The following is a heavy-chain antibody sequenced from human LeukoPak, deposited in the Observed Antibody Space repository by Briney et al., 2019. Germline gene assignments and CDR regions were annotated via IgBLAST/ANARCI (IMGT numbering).Heavy chain of an antibody. CDR1: GFTFSSYG. J-gene: IGHJ4*02. V-gene: IGHV3-30*18. CDR3: AKTTPLFTFGGVQAYFDY. D-gene: IGHD3-16*01. Sequence: PGGSLRLSCAASGFTFSSYGMHWVRQAPGKGLEWVAVISYDGSNKYYADSVKGRFTISRDNSKNTLYLQMNGLRAEDTAVYYCAKTTPLFTFGGVQAYFDYWGQGTLVTVSS. CDR2: ISYDGSNK.